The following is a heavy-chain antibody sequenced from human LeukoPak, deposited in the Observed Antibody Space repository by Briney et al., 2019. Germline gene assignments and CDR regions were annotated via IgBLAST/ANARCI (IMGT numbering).Heavy chain of an antibody. Sequence: GASVKVSCKTSGYSFNAYALHWVRQAPGQGLEWLGWINSGNGNTKYSQTFQGRLTFTRDASARTVYMELSSLRSEDTAVFYCARERSNWYYLDYWGQGSLVTVSS. CDR2: INSGNGNT. V-gene: IGHV1-3*04. D-gene: IGHD3-16*01. CDR3: ARERSNWYYLDY. CDR1: GYSFNAYA. J-gene: IGHJ4*02.